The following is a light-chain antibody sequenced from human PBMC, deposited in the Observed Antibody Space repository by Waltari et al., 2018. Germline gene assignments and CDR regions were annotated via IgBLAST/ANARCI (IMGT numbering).Light chain of an antibody. J-gene: IGKJ1*01. V-gene: IGKV3-20*01. CDR3: QHYVRLPAT. Sequence: EIVLTQSPGTLSLSPGERATLSCRASQSVGRSLAGYQQKPGQAPRLLIYGASNRAAGSPDRFSGSGSGTDFSLTISRLEPEDFVVYYCQHYVRLPATFGQGTKVEIK. CDR1: QSVGRS. CDR2: GAS.